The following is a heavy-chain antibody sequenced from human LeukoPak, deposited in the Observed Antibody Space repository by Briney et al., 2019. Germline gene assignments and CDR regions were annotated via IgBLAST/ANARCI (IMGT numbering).Heavy chain of an antibody. D-gene: IGHD3-10*01. CDR1: GGSISSGDYY. J-gene: IGHJ4*02. V-gene: IGHV4-30-4*01. CDR2: IYYSGST. CDR3: ARAPTENYYGSGPPGY. Sequence: SETLSLTCTVSGGSISSGDYYWSWIRQPPGKGLEWIGYIYYSGSTYYNPSLKSRVTISVDTSKNQFSLKLSSVTAADTAVYYCARAPTENYYGSGPPGYWGQGTLVTVSS.